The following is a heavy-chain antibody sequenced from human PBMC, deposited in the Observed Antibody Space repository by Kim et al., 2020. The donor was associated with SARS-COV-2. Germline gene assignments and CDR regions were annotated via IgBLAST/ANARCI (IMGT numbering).Heavy chain of an antibody. CDR3: ARKGEPSYSGSYYVFWEGFYYYYYMDV. CDR1: GFTFSSYW. CDR2: IKQDGSEK. D-gene: IGHD1-26*01. V-gene: IGHV3-7*01. Sequence: GGSLRLSCAASGFTFSSYWMSWVRQAPGKGLEWVANIKQDGSEKYYVDSVKGRFTISRDNAKNSLYLQMNSLRAEDTAVYYCARKGEPSYSGSYYVFWEGFYYYYYMDVWGKGTTVTVSS. J-gene: IGHJ6*03.